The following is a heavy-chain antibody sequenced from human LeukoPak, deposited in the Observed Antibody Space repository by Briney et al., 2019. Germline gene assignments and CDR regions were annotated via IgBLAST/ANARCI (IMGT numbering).Heavy chain of an antibody. J-gene: IGHJ3*02. CDR1: GGSFSGYY. V-gene: IGHV4-59*01. D-gene: IGHD3-3*01. CDR3: ARGEGLRFFRPFPDAFDI. Sequence: SETLSLTCAVYGGSFSGYYWSWIRQPPGKGLEWIGYIYYSGSTNYNPSLKSRVTISVDTSKNQFSLKLSSVTAADTAVYYCARGEGLRFFRPFPDAFDIWGQGTMVTVSS. CDR2: IYYSGST.